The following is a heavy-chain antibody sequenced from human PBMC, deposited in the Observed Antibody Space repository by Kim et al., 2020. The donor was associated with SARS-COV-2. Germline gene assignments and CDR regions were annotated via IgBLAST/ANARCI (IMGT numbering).Heavy chain of an antibody. V-gene: IGHV3-23*01. CDR1: GFTFSSYA. D-gene: IGHD3-22*01. J-gene: IGHJ3*02. CDR3: AKAPLTVVIRLTDAFDI. Sequence: GGSLRLSCAASGFTFSSYAMSWVRQAPGKGLEWVSAISGSGGSTYYADSVKGRFTISRDNSKNTLYLQMNSLRAEDTAVYYCAKAPLTVVIRLTDAFDIWGQGTMVTVSS. CDR2: ISGSGGST.